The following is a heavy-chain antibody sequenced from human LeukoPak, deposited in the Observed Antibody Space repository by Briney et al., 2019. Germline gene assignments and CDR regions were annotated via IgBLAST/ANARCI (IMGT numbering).Heavy chain of an antibody. CDR1: GFTFSSYA. CDR2: ISYDGSNK. V-gene: IGHV3-30-3*01. CDR3: ARGRESYSSRWHDY. Sequence: GGSLRLSCAASGFTFSSYAMHWVRQAPGKGLEWVGVISYDGSNKYYADSVKGRFTISRDNSKNPLYLQMNRLRAEDTAVYYCARGRESYSSRWHDYWGQGTLVTVSS. J-gene: IGHJ4*02. D-gene: IGHD6-13*01.